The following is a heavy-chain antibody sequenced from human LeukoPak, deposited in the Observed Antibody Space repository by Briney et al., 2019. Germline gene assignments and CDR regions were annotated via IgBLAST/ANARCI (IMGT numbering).Heavy chain of an antibody. D-gene: IGHD3-10*01. CDR1: GFTVCSNY. Sequence: GGSLSLSCAASGFTVCSNYMSCVRQAPGKGGEGVSDIYSGGRTYYADSVKGRFTISRDNSKNTLYLQMNSLRAEDTAVYYCARDWVTMVRAYYYYGMDVWGQGTTVTVSS. V-gene: IGHV3-66*01. CDR2: IYSGGRT. J-gene: IGHJ6*02. CDR3: ARDWVTMVRAYYYYGMDV.